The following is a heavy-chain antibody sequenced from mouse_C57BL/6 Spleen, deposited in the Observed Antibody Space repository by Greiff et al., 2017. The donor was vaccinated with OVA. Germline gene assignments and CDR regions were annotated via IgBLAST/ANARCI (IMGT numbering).Heavy chain of an antibody. Sequence: EVQGVESGGDLVKPGGSLKLSCAASGFTFSSYSMSWVRQTPDKRLEWVATISSGGSYTYYPDSVKGRFTISRDNAKNTLYLQMSSLKSEDTAMYYCARTTVVAFYYFDYWGQGTTLTVSS. J-gene: IGHJ2*01. D-gene: IGHD1-1*01. CDR2: ISSGGSYT. V-gene: IGHV5-6*01. CDR3: ARTTVVAFYYFDY. CDR1: GFTFSSYS.